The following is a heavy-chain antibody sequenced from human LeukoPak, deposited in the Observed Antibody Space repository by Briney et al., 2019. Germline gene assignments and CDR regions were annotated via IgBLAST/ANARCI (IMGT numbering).Heavy chain of an antibody. CDR1: GFTFSNYP. D-gene: IGHD3-9*01. CDR3: AKDRDDILTGYYDY. CDR2: ISYDGNYQ. Sequence: GGSLRLSCAASGFTFSNYPIHWVRQAPGKGPEWVAVISYDGNYQYYAESVKGRFTVSRDNSKNTVYLQMDSLRAEDTAVYYCAKDRDDILTGYYDYWGQGTLVTVSS. J-gene: IGHJ4*02. V-gene: IGHV3-30*01.